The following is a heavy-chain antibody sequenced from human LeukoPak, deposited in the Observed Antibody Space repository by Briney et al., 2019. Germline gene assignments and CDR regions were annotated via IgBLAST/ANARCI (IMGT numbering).Heavy chain of an antibody. D-gene: IGHD6-13*01. CDR1: GYTFTGYD. V-gene: IGHV1-8*01. CDR3: ARGEYSSSWYPFDY. CDR2: MKSNSGDT. J-gene: IGHJ4*02. Sequence: ASVTVSCKTSGYTFTGYDINWVRQAPGQGLEWMGWMKSNSGDTHFAQKFQGRLTMTRNTSINTAFMELSSLRSEDSAVYYCARGEYSSSWYPFDYWGQGSLVTVSS.